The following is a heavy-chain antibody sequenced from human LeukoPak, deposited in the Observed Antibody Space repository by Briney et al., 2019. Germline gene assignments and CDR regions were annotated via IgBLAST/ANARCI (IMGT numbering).Heavy chain of an antibody. CDR1: GFVFSSNS. V-gene: IGHV3-53*01. D-gene: IGHD5-18*01. Sequence: PGGSLRLSCAVSGFVFSSNSITWVRQAPGKGLEWVSKILSGGSTYYADSVKGRFTISGDNSKNTIYLQMNSLTVEDTAVYYCARWGGYGYGIDYWGQGTLVTVSS. J-gene: IGHJ4*02. CDR3: ARWGGYGYGIDY. CDR2: ILSGGST.